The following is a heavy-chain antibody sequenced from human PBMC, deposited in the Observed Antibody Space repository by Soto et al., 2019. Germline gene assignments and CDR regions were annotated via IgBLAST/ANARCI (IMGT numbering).Heavy chain of an antibody. CDR2: ISSSGSTI. CDR1: GFTFSDYY. V-gene: IGHV3-11*01. Sequence: QVQLVESGGGLVKPGGSLRLSCAASGFTFSDYYMSWIRQAPGKGLEWVSYISSSGSTIYYADSVKGRFTISRDNAKNSLYLQMNSLRAEDTAVHYCARDPLRIAVAGTDGAFDIWGQGTMVTVSS. J-gene: IGHJ3*02. D-gene: IGHD6-19*01. CDR3: ARDPLRIAVAGTDGAFDI.